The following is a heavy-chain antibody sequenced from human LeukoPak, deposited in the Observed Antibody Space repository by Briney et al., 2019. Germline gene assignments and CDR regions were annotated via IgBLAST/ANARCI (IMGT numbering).Heavy chain of an antibody. Sequence: ASVKVSCKASGYTFTSYYMHWVRQAPGQGLEWMGVINPSGGSTSYAQKFQGRVTMTRDTSTSAVYMELNSLRSEDTAVYSCARGNSSSSSRPLYVFDYWVWGPLERVSS. CDR3: ARGNSSSSSRPLYVFDY. D-gene: IGHD6-6*01. V-gene: IGHV1-46*01. CDR1: GYTFTSYY. CDR2: INPSGGST. J-gene: IGHJ4*02.